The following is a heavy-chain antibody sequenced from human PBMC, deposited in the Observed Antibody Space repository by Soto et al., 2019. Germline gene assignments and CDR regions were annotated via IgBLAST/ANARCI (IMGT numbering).Heavy chain of an antibody. J-gene: IGHJ5*02. CDR1: GGTFSSYT. CDR2: IIPILGIA. V-gene: IGHV1-69*04. Sequence: ASVKVSCKASGGTFSSYTISWVRQAPGQGLEWMGRIIPILGIANYAQKFQGRVTITADKSTSTAYMELSSLRSEDTAVYYCARDPSRAAAGKGWFDPWGQGTLVTVSS. D-gene: IGHD6-13*01. CDR3: ARDPSRAAAGKGWFDP.